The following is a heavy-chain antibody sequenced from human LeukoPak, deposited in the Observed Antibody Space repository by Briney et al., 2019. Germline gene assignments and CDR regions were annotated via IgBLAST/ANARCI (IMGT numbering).Heavy chain of an antibody. CDR1: GGSFSGYY. V-gene: IGHV4-34*01. CDR2: INHSGST. J-gene: IGHJ5*02. CDR3: ARGGPSLRFLEWLPRQNWFDP. Sequence: SETLSLTCAVYGGSFSGYYWSWIRQPPGKGLEWIGEINHSGSTNYNPSLKSRVTISVDTSKNQFSLKLSSVTAADTAVYYCARGGPSLRFLEWLPRQNWFDPWGQGTLVTVSS. D-gene: IGHD3-3*01.